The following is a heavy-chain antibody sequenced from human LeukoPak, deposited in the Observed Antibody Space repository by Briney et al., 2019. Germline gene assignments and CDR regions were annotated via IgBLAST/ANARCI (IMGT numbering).Heavy chain of an antibody. CDR1: GFTFSSYA. V-gene: IGHV3-23*01. CDR3: ARDRPRWLQLPYFDY. J-gene: IGHJ4*02. Sequence: GGSLRLSCVVSGFTFSSYAMSWVRQAPGKGLEWVSGISGSGGSTYYADSVKGRFTIPRDNTKNTLYLQMNSLRAEDTAVYYCARDRPRWLQLPYFDYWGQGTLVTVSS. D-gene: IGHD5-24*01. CDR2: ISGSGGST.